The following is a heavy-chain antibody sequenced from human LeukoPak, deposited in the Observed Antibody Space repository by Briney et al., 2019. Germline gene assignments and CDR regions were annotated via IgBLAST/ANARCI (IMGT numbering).Heavy chain of an antibody. V-gene: IGHV4-38-2*01. D-gene: IGHD6-19*01. CDR2: IYHSGST. J-gene: IGHJ3*02. CDR3: AGLIAVAGTNAFDI. CDR1: GYSISSGYY. Sequence: SETLSLTCAVSGYSISSGYYWGWIRQPPGKGLEWIGSIYHSGSTYYNPSLKSRVTISVDTSKNQFSLKLSSVTAADTAAYYCAGLIAVAGTNAFDIWGQGTMVTVSS.